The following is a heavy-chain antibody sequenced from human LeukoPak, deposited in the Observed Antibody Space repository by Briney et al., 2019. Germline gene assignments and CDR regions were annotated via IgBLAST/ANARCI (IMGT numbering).Heavy chain of an antibody. CDR3: ARDSDVEAMITMVRGGGFDP. D-gene: IGHD3-10*01. CDR2: INPDNGGT. V-gene: IGHV1-2*02. CDR1: GYTFTGYY. J-gene: IGHJ5*02. Sequence: VASVKVSCKASGYTFTGYYMHWVRQAPGQGLEWMGWINPDNGGTNYAQRFQGRVTTTRDTSISAAYMELSRLRSDDTAVYYCARDSDVEAMITMVRGGGFDPWGQGTLVTVSS.